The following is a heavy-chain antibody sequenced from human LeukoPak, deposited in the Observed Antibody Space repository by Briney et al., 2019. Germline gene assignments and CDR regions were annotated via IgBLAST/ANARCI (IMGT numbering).Heavy chain of an antibody. J-gene: IGHJ6*03. V-gene: IGHV3-21*04. CDR3: AKEGGSDSFYYYYYMDV. Sequence: GGSLRLSCAASGFTFSSYSMNWVRQAPGKGLEWVSSISSSSSYIYYADSVKGRFTISRDNSKNTLYLQMNSLRAEDTAVYYCAKEGGSDSFYYYYYMDVWGKGTTVTISS. CDR2: ISSSSSYI. CDR1: GFTFSSYS. D-gene: IGHD1-26*01.